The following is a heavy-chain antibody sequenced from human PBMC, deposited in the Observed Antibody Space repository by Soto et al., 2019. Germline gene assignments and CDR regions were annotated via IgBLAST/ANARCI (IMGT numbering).Heavy chain of an antibody. CDR2: FTNGGGT. D-gene: IGHD1-26*01. J-gene: IGHJ4*02. CDR3: AKGKGSKRVGPFDY. V-gene: IGHV3-23*01. Sequence: TGGSLRLSCAASGFIFSSYAMSWIRQAPGKGLEWVSVFTNGGGTHYADSVKGRFTISRDKSKNTLYLQMKSLRAEDTAVYYCAKGKGSKRVGPFDYWGQGTLVTVSS. CDR1: GFIFSSYA.